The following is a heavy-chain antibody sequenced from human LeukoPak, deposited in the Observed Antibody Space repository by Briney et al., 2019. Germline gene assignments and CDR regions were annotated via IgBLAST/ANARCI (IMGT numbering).Heavy chain of an antibody. V-gene: IGHV4-4*02. J-gene: IGHJ4*02. Sequence: PSETLSLTCAVSGGSISSSNWWSWVRQPPGKGLEWIGEIYHSGSTNYNPSLKSRVTISVDKSKNQFSLKLSSVTAADTAVYYCARDAYLGSGWTGAFDYWGQGTLVTVSS. CDR3: ARDAYLGSGWTGAFDY. CDR2: IYHSGST. D-gene: IGHD6-19*01. CDR1: GGSISSSNW.